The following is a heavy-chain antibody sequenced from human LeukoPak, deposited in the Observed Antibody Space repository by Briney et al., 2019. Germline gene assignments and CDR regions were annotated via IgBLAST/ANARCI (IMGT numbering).Heavy chain of an antibody. Sequence: PSETLFLTCTVSGGSISSHYWSWIRQPPGKGLEWIGYIYYSGSTNYNPSLKGRVTISVDTSKNQFSLKLSSVTAADTAVYYCARHPYHGGFSDFDYWGQGTLVTVSS. CDR2: IYYSGST. CDR3: ARHPYHGGFSDFDY. D-gene: IGHD1-14*01. CDR1: GGSISSHY. V-gene: IGHV4-59*11. J-gene: IGHJ4*02.